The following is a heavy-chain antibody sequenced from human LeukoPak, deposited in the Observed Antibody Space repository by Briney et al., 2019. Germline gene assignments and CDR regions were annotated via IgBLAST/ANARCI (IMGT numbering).Heavy chain of an antibody. CDR1: GGSFSGYY. CDR2: INHRGGT. V-gene: IGHV4-34*01. D-gene: IGHD6-19*01. J-gene: IGHJ3*02. CDR3: VRELAVARAAFDM. Sequence: SETLSLTCAVFGGSFSGYYWSWIRQPPGRGLEWIGEINHRGGTNYNPSLKSRVSISVDTSKNQFSLNLRSVTAADTAVYYCVRELAVARAAFDMWGQGTMVTVSS.